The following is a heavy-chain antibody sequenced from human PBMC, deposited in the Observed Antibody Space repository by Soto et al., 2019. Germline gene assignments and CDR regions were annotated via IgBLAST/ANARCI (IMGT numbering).Heavy chain of an antibody. CDR2: ISYDGSNK. D-gene: IGHD6-13*01. V-gene: IGHV3-30-3*01. Sequence: GGSLRLSCAASGFTFSSYAMHWVRQAPGKALEWVAVISYDGSNKYYADSVKGRFTISRDNSKNTLYLQMNSLRAEDTAVYYCARVTAAGDYYYYYGMDVWGQGTTVTVSS. CDR3: ARVTAAGDYYYYYGMDV. J-gene: IGHJ6*02. CDR1: GFTFSSYA.